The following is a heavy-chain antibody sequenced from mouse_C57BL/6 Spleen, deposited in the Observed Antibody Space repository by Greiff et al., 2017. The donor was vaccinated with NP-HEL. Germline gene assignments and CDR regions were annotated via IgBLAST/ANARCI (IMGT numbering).Heavy chain of an antibody. CDR3: TVSPDYYGSSYAMDY. Sequence: EVMLVESGGGLVQPGGSMKLSCVASGFTFSNYWMNWVRQSPEKGLEWVAQIRLKSDNYATHYAESVKGRFTISRDDSKSSVYLQMNNLRAEDTGIYYCTVSPDYYGSSYAMDYWGQGTSVTVSS. D-gene: IGHD1-1*01. CDR1: GFTFSNYW. CDR2: IRLKSDNYAT. V-gene: IGHV6-3*01. J-gene: IGHJ4*01.